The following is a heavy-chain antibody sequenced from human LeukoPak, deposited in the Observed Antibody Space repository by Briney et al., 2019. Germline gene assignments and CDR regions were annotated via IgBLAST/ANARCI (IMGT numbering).Heavy chain of an antibody. Sequence: PGGSLRLSCAAPGFTFRNYWLTWVRQTPGKGLEWVANIKEDGSEKYYVDSVKGRFTISRDNAKNSLYLEMNCLRAEDTAVYYCARGYYDSSGYGYWGQGTLVTVSS. CDR3: ARGYYDSSGYGY. J-gene: IGHJ4*02. CDR1: GFTFRNYW. D-gene: IGHD3-22*01. CDR2: IKEDGSEK. V-gene: IGHV3-7*04.